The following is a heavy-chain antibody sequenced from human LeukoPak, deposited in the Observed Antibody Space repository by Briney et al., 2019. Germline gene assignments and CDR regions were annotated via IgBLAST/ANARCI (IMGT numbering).Heavy chain of an antibody. CDR3: ARVSSHYYDSSGSGPFDY. D-gene: IGHD3-22*01. CDR2: ISYDGSNK. J-gene: IGHJ4*02. V-gene: IGHV3-30-3*01. CDR1: GFTFSSYA. Sequence: GGSLRLSCAASGFTFSSYAMHWVRQAPGKGLEWVAVISYDGSNKYYADSVKGRFTISRDNSKNTLYLQMNSLRAEDTAVYYCARVSSHYYDSSGSGPFDYWGQGTLVTVSS.